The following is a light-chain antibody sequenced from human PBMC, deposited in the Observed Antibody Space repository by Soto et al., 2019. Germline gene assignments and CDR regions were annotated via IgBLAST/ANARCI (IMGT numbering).Light chain of an antibody. CDR3: ASFRSGTILV. J-gene: IGLJ1*01. Sequence: QSALAQPASLSGSPGQSVTISCTGPRSDIGDSNFISWYQQSPGKAPRLLIYEVNNRPSGVSRRFSGSKAGNTASLTISGLLEDDEADYFCASFRSGTILVFGSGTKVTVL. CDR2: EVN. V-gene: IGLV2-14*01. CDR1: RSDIGDSNF.